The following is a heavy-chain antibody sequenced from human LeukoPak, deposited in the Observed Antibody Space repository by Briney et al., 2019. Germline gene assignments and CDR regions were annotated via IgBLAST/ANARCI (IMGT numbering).Heavy chain of an antibody. CDR3: TAGHYSNL. Sequence: GGSLRLSCAVYGITFSNAWMRWVRQAPGKGLEWVGRINTKSDGEPTDYAAPVKGRFTISRDDSKETLFLQMSSLRTEDTAMYYCTAGHYSNLWGQGTLVTVSS. J-gene: IGHJ5*02. D-gene: IGHD2-2*01. CDR2: INTKSDGEPT. V-gene: IGHV3-15*01. CDR1: GITFSNAW.